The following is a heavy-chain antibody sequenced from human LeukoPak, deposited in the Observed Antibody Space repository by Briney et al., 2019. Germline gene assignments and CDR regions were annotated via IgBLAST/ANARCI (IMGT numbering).Heavy chain of an antibody. CDR3: ARYCSSTSCYSDWFDP. J-gene: IGHJ5*02. CDR1: GFTFSSYW. Sequence: LAGGSLRLSCAASGFTFSSYWMSWVRQAPGKGLEWVANIKQDGSEKYYVDSVKGRFTIPRDNAKNSLYLQMNSLRAEDTAVYYCARYCSSTSCYSDWFDPWGQGTRVTVSP. V-gene: IGHV3-7*03. D-gene: IGHD2-2*01. CDR2: IKQDGSEK.